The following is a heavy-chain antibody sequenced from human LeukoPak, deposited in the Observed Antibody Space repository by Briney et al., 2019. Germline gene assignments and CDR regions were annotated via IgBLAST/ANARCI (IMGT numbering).Heavy chain of an antibody. D-gene: IGHD6-19*01. CDR3: ARGGRRIAVAGRWFDP. CDR1: GYTFTGYY. V-gene: IGHV1-2*02. Sequence: ASVKVSCKASGYTFTGYYMHWVRQAPGQGLEWMGWINPNNGDTHYAQKFQGRVTMTRDTSISTAYMELSRLRSDDTAVYYCARGGRRIAVAGRWFDPWGQGTLVTVSS. J-gene: IGHJ5*02. CDR2: INPNNGDT.